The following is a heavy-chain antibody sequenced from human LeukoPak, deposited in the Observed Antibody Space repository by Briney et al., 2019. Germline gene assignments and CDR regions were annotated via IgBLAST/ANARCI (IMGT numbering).Heavy chain of an antibody. Sequence: SETLSLTCTVSGGSISSSSYYWGWIRQPPRKGLEWIGSIYYSGSTYYNPSLKSRVTISVDTSKNQFSLKLSFVTAADTAVYYCASPIVVVPAAIFHFDYWGQGTLVTVSS. D-gene: IGHD2-2*02. CDR2: IYYSGST. J-gene: IGHJ4*02. CDR3: ASPIVVVPAAIFHFDY. V-gene: IGHV4-39*01. CDR1: GGSISSSSYY.